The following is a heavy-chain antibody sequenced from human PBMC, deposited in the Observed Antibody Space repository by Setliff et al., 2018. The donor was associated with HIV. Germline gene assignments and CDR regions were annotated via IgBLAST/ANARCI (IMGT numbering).Heavy chain of an antibody. CDR1: GGSISSGSYY. D-gene: IGHD3-22*01. CDR2: IYYSGST. J-gene: IGHJ4*02. CDR3: ARQAIFGYYDSSGYLDY. Sequence: PSETLSLTCTASGGSISSGSYYWGWIRQPPGKGLEWIGSIYYSGSTYYNPSLQSRVTISVDTSKNLFSLRLSSVTASDTAVYYCARQAIFGYYDSSGYLDYWGQGTLVTVPQ. V-gene: IGHV4-39*01.